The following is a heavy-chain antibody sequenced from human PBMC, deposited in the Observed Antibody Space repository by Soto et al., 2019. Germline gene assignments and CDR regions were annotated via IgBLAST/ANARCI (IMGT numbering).Heavy chain of an antibody. D-gene: IGHD3-16*01. CDR1: GGSISGYY. CDR2: ISYSGNT. CDR3: ARGGGSHDY. Sequence: PSETLSLTCTVSGGSISGYYWSWIRQSPGKGLEWIEYISYSGNTNYNPSLKSRVTISVEMSKNQFSLKLSSLAAGDRAVYSCARGGGSHDYWGQGGMVTVS. V-gene: IGHV4-59*01. J-gene: IGHJ4*02.